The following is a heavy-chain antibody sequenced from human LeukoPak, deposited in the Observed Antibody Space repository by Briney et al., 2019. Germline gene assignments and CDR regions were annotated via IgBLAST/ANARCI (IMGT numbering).Heavy chain of an antibody. D-gene: IGHD3-10*01. CDR3: ARGLWFGELLFDAFDI. Sequence: PSQTLSLTCTASGGSITITNYYWGWIRQPPGKGLEWIGYIYHSGTTYYNSSLKSRLTISVDTSKNQFSLRLSSVTAADTAVYYCARGLWFGELLFDAFDIWGQGTMVTVSS. J-gene: IGHJ3*02. V-gene: IGHV4-30-4*08. CDR1: GGSITITNYY. CDR2: IYHSGTT.